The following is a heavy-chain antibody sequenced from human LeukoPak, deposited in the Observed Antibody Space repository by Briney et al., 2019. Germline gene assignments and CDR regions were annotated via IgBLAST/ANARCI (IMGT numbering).Heavy chain of an antibody. CDR3: AKDSLRYCTNGVCSTFDY. CDR1: GFTFSSYA. Sequence: GGSLRLSCAASGFTFSSYAMSWVRQAPGKGLEWVSAISGSGGSTYYADSVKGRFTISRDNSKNTLYLQMNSLRAEDTAVYYCAKDSLRYCTNGVCSTFDYWGQGTLVTVSS. D-gene: IGHD2-8*01. CDR2: ISGSGGST. V-gene: IGHV3-23*01. J-gene: IGHJ4*02.